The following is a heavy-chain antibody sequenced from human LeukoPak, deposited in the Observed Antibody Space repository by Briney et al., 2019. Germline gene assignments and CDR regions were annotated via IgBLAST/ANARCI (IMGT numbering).Heavy chain of an antibody. CDR3: VKGPLITAAGTY. V-gene: IGHV3-33*03. J-gene: IGHJ4*02. D-gene: IGHD6-13*01. CDR2: IWYDGSNK. Sequence: GRSLRLSCAASGFTFSSYGMHWVRQAPGKGLEWVAVIWYDGSNKYYADSVKGRFTISRDNAKNSLSLQMSSLRVEDTAVYYCVKGPLITAAGTYWGQGTLVTVSS. CDR1: GFTFSSYG.